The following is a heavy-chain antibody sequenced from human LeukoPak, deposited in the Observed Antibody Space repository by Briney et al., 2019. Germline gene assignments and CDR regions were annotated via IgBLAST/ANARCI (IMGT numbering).Heavy chain of an antibody. V-gene: IGHV4-30-4*01. D-gene: IGHD2-2*01. CDR1: GGSISSGDYY. J-gene: IGHJ6*02. Sequence: SQTLSLTCTVSGGSISSGDYYWRWIRQPPGKGLEWIGYIYYSGSTYYNPSLKSRVTISVDTSKNQFSLKLSSVTAADTAVYYCARDRLGYCSSTSCFHYYYYGMDVWGQGTTVTVSS. CDR2: IYYSGST. CDR3: ARDRLGYCSSTSCFHYYYYGMDV.